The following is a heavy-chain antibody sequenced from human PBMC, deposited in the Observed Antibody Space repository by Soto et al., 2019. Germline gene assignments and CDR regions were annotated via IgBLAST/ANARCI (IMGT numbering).Heavy chain of an antibody. CDR3: ARDCSGGSCLDAFDI. Sequence: GGSLRLSFAASGFTFSSYSMNWVRQAPGKGLEWVSSISSSSSYIYYADSVKGRFTISRDNAKNSLYLQMNSLRAEDTAVYYCARDCSGGSCLDAFDIWGQGTMVTVSS. CDR1: GFTFSSYS. CDR2: ISSSSSYI. D-gene: IGHD2-15*01. J-gene: IGHJ3*02. V-gene: IGHV3-21*01.